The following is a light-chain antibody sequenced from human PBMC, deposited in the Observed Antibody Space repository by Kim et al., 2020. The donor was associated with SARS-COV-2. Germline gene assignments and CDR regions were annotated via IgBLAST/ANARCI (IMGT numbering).Light chain of an antibody. CDR2: GAS. V-gene: IGKV3-15*01. J-gene: IGKJ4*01. Sequence: EIVMTQSPATLSVSPGERATLSCRASQSVSSNLAWYQQKPGQAPRLLIYGASTRATGIPARFSGSGSGTEFTLTISSLQSEDCAVYYCQQYINWPLTFGGGTKVDI. CDR1: QSVSSN. CDR3: QQYINWPLT.